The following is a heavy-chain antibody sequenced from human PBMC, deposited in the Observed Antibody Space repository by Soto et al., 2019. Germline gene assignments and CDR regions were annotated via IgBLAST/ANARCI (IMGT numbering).Heavy chain of an antibody. J-gene: IGHJ5*02. D-gene: IGHD6-13*01. CDR2: IYYSGST. V-gene: IGHV4-30-4*01. Sequence: SETLSLSCTVSGGSISSGDYYWSWIRQPPGKGLEWIGYIYYSGSTYYNPSLKSRVTISVDTSKNQFSLKLSSVTAADTAVYYCAREGQQLGFDPWGQGTLVTVSS. CDR1: GGSISSGDYY. CDR3: AREGQQLGFDP.